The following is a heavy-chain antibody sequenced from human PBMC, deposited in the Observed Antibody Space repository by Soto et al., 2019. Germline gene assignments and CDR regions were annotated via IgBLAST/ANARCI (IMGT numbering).Heavy chain of an antibody. D-gene: IGHD3-16*01. Sequence: SGGSLRLSCAASGFTFTSYSFHWVRQAPGKGLEWVAVISSTGSNKYYADSVKGRFTLSRDTSKNTVYLQMNSLRAEDTAVYYCARDPNDYVWALDYWGQGTLVTVSS. CDR1: GFTFTSYS. V-gene: IGHV3-30-3*01. CDR2: ISSTGSNK. CDR3: ARDPNDYVWALDY. J-gene: IGHJ4*02.